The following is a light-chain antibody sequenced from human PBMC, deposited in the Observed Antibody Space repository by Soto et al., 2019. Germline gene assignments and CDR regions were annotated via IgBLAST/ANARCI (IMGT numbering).Light chain of an antibody. CDR1: QSVLYSSNNKNY. J-gene: IGKJ1*01. Sequence: DIVLTQSPDSLAVSLGERATINCKSSQSVLYSSNNKNYLTWYQQKPGQPPKLLIYWASTRESGVPDRFSGSGSEKDFTLTISSLQAEDVAVYYCQQYYSTPWTFGQGTKVEIK. CDR2: WAS. V-gene: IGKV4-1*01. CDR3: QQYYSTPWT.